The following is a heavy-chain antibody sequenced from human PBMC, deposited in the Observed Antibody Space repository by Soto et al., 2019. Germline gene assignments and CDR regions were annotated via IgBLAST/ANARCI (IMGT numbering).Heavy chain of an antibody. J-gene: IGHJ5*02. Sequence: EVQLLESGGGLVQPGGSLRLSCAASGFTFSSYAMSWVRQAPGKGLEWVSVISASGGSTDYADSVKGRFTISRDNSKNTLYLQMNSLRAEDTSVYYCAKFRDDGSGYSVDPWGQGTLVTVSS. D-gene: IGHD3-22*01. V-gene: IGHV3-23*01. CDR1: GFTFSSYA. CDR3: AKFRDDGSGYSVDP. CDR2: ISASGGST.